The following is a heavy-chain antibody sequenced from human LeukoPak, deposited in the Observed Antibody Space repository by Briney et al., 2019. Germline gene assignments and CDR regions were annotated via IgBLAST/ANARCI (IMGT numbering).Heavy chain of an antibody. Sequence: PGGSLRLSSAASGFTFHNYAMSWVRQAPGKGLEWVSAISSSGDITFYADSVKGRFTISRDNSRYTLYLQMNSLRAEDAAMYYCAKDRPNYHESNGHYYRRNGDYWGQGTLVTVSS. CDR1: GFTFHNYA. CDR3: AKDRPNYHESNGHYYRRNGDY. D-gene: IGHD3-22*01. J-gene: IGHJ4*02. V-gene: IGHV3-23*01. CDR2: ISSSGDIT.